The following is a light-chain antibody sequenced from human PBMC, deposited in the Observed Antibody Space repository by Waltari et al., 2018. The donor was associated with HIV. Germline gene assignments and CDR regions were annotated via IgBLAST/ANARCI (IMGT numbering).Light chain of an antibody. CDR1: SGDVGCFDF. V-gene: IGLV2-14*01. Sequence: QSALTQPASVSGSPGQSITISCTGTSGDVGCFDFVSWYQQSPGTAPKVIISDVTNRPSGVSSRFSGSKSGNTASLTISGLQGEDEADYYCASYTHSSTLVFGGGTKVTVL. CDR2: DVT. CDR3: ASYTHSSTLV. J-gene: IGLJ3*02.